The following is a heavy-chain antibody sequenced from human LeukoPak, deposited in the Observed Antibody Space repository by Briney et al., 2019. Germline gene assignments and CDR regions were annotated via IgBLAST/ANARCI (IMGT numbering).Heavy chain of an antibody. D-gene: IGHD3-22*01. CDR3: ASGGGHYYPGYFQH. CDR2: IKQDGSEK. V-gene: IGHV3-7*01. Sequence: PGGSLRLSCAASGFTFSSYWMSWVRQAPGKGLEWVANIKQDGSEKYYVDSVKGRFTISRDNAKNSLYLQMNSLRAEDTAVYYCASGGGHYYPGYFQHWGQGTLVTVSS. J-gene: IGHJ1*01. CDR1: GFTFSSYW.